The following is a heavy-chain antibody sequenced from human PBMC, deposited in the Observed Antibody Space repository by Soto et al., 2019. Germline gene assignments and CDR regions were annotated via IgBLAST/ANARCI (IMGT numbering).Heavy chain of an antibody. CDR3: ARDSVAAAGDYCGMAV. D-gene: IGHD6-13*01. Sequence: QVQLQESGPGLVKPSQTLSLTCTVSGGSISSGGYYWSWIRQHPGKGLEWIGYIYYSGSTYYNPSLKIRVTISVDKSKNKFSLKLSSVTAADTAVYYCARDSVAAAGDYCGMAVWGQGTTVTVSS. V-gene: IGHV4-31*03. CDR2: IYYSGST. CDR1: GGSISSGGYY. J-gene: IGHJ6*02.